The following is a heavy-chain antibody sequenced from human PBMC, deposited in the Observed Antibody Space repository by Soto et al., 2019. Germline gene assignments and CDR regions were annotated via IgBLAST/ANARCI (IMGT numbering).Heavy chain of an antibody. J-gene: IGHJ6*02. Sequence: PSETLSLTCTVSGGSVSSGSYYWSWIRQPPGKGLEWIGYIYYSGSTNYNPSLKSRVTISVDTSKNQFSLKLSSVTAADTAVYYWARDVALQGLVAAGIGYNCDGIDFWGQGTSDPVSS. V-gene: IGHV4-61*01. CDR1: GGSVSSGSYY. D-gene: IGHD6-13*01. CDR3: ARDVALQGLVAAGIGYNCDGIDF. CDR2: IYYSGST.